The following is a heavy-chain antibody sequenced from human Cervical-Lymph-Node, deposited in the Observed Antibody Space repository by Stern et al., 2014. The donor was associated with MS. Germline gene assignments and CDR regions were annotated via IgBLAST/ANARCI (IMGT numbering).Heavy chain of an antibody. CDR1: GGTFSSDA. CDR3: ASGTRSSWYFDF. D-gene: IGHD6-13*01. CDR2: ILPIFETA. J-gene: IGHJ4*02. V-gene: IGHV1-69*01. Sequence: VQLVESGAEVKKPGSSMKVSCKASGGTFSSDAIGWGRQAPGQGLEWMGGILPIFETANYAQKFQGRVTITADQSTKTAYLELSSLTSGDTAMYFCASGTRSSWYFDFWGQGTLVTVST.